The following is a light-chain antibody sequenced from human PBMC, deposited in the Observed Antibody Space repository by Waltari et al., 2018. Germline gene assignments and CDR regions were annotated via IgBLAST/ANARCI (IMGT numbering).Light chain of an antibody. CDR2: GNN. J-gene: IGLJ2*01. Sequence: QSVLTQPPSVSGAPGQRVTISCTGSSSNIGAGYDVHWYQQLPGPAPKLLIYGNNNRPSGVPDRFAASKSGTSASLAITGLQAEDETDYYCQSYDSSLSGVVFGGGTKLTVL. CDR3: QSYDSSLSGVV. CDR1: SSNIGAGYD. V-gene: IGLV1-40*01.